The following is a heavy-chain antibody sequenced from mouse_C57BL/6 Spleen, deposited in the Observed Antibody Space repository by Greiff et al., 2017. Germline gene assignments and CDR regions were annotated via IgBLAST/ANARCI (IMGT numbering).Heavy chain of an antibody. CDR3: ARQGYGNYDFDY. D-gene: IGHD2-1*01. J-gene: IGHJ2*01. CDR2: ISSGGSYT. Sequence: EVKLVESGGDLVKPGGSLKLSCAASGFTFSSYGMSWVRQTPDKRLEWVATISSGGSYTYYPDSVKGRFTISRDNAKSTLYLQMSSLKSEDTAMYYCARQGYGNYDFDYWGQGTTLTVSS. V-gene: IGHV5-6*01. CDR1: GFTFSSYG.